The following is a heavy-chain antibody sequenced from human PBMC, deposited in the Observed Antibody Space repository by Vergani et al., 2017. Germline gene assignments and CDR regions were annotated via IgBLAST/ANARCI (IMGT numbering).Heavy chain of an antibody. J-gene: IGHJ5*02. D-gene: IGHD3-22*01. V-gene: IGHV1-69*04. CDR3: ARDLGNYYDIKDNWFDP. Sequence: QVQLVQSGAEVKKPGSSVKVSCKASGGTFSSYAISWVRQAPGQGLEWMGRIIPILGIANYAQKFQGRVTITADKSTSTAYMALSSLRSEDTAVYYCARDLGNYYDIKDNWFDPWGQGPLVTVSS. CDR1: GGTFSSYA. CDR2: IIPILGIA.